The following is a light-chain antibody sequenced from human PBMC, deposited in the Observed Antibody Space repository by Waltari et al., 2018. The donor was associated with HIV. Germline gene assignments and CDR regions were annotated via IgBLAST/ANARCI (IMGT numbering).Light chain of an antibody. CDR3: GTWDSSLSAWV. J-gene: IGLJ3*02. CDR1: SPNIGENH. Sequence: QYVSTQPPPVSAAPGQTVTLPCSGSSPNIGENHVTCYQQLPGTAPKLLIYDSNNRPSGIPDRVSGSKSGTSGTLAITGLQTGDEADYYCGTWDSSLSAWVYGGETKLTV. V-gene: IGLV1-51*01. CDR2: DSN.